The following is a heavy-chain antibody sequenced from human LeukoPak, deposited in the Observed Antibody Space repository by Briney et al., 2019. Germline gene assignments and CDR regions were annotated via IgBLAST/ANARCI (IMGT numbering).Heavy chain of an antibody. CDR3: ATLLSSSYYFDY. D-gene: IGHD3-10*02. J-gene: IGHJ4*02. CDR1: GGSFSGYY. V-gene: IGHV4-34*01. CDR2: INHSGST. Sequence: SETLSLTCAVYGGSFSGYYWSWIRQPPGKGLEWIGEINHSGSTNYNPSLKSRVTISVDTSKNHFSLKLSSVTAADTAVYFCATLLSSSYYFDYWGQGTLVTVSS.